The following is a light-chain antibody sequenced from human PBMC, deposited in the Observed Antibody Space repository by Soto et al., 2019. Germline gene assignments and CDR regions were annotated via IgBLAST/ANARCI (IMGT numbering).Light chain of an antibody. Sequence: NFMLTQPHSVSESPGXTVTISCTGSSCSIASGYVQWYQQRPGSAPTTLIYEDNQRPAGVPDRFSGSIDSSSNSASLTISGLRPEDEADYYCQSSDGNNMVFGGGTKLTVL. J-gene: IGLJ2*01. CDR2: EDN. V-gene: IGLV6-57*02. CDR3: QSSDGNNMV. CDR1: SCSIASGY.